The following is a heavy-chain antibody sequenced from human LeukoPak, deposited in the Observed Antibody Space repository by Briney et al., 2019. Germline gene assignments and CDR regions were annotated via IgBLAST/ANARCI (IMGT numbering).Heavy chain of an antibody. D-gene: IGHD6-19*01. CDR2: IYHSGST. V-gene: IGHV4-4*02. CDR1: GGSISSSNW. J-gene: IGHJ1*01. Sequence: SGTLSLTCAVSGGSISSSNWWSWVRQPPGKGLEWIGEIYHSGSTDYNPSLKSRVTTSVDKSKNQFSLKLSSVTAADTAVYYCARGSGYSSGWYITAEYFQHWGQGTLVTVSS. CDR3: ARGSGYSSGWYITAEYFQH.